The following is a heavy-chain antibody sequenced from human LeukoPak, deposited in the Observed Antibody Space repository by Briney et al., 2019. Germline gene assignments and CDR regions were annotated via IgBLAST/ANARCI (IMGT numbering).Heavy chain of an antibody. V-gene: IGHV3-53*01. CDR1: GFTVSSNY. CDR3: ARDQPGSYGDYFDY. J-gene: IGHJ4*02. Sequence: GGSLRLSCAASGFTVSSNYMSWVRQAPGKGLEWVSVIYGGSSTSYADSVKGRFIISRDNSKNMLYLQMNTLRAEDTAVYYCARDQPGSYGDYFDYWGQGTLVTVSS. D-gene: IGHD3-10*01. CDR2: IYGGSST.